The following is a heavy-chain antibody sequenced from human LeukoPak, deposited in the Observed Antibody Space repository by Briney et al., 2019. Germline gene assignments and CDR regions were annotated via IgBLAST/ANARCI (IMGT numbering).Heavy chain of an antibody. CDR1: GFTFSTYA. D-gene: IGHD6-13*01. CDR2: ISGSGGST. J-gene: IGHJ5*02. Sequence: GGSLRLSCAASGFTFSTYAMSWVRQAPGKGLEWVSAISGSGGSTYYADSVKGRFTISRDNSKNTLYLQMNSLRAEDTALYYCAKDPYSSSWCLSSHWFDPWGQGTLVTVSS. V-gene: IGHV3-23*01. CDR3: AKDPYSSSWCLSSHWFDP.